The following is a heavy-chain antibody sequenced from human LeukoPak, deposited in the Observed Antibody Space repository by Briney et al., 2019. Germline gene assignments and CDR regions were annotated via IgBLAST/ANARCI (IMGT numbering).Heavy chain of an antibody. CDR1: GGTFSSYA. D-gene: IGHD5-12*01. CDR3: TKALGLRDAFDI. V-gene: IGHV1-69*05. Sequence: GASVKVSCKASGGTFSSYAISWVRQAPGQGLEWMGGIIPIFGTANYAQKFQGRVTITTDESTSTAYMELSSLRSEDTAVYYCTKALGLRDAFDIWGQGTMVTVSS. CDR2: IIPIFGTA. J-gene: IGHJ3*02.